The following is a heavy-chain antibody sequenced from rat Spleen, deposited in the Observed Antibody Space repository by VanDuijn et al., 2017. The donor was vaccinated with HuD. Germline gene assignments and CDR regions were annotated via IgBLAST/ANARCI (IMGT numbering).Heavy chain of an antibody. D-gene: IGHD1-11*01. J-gene: IGHJ2*01. CDR1: GFSLTSYH. CDR3: ARDPLNRY. Sequence: QVQLKESGPGLVKPSETLSLTCTVSGFSLTSYHVSWVRQPPGKGLEWMGVIWGDGSTAYNSALKSRQSISRDTSKSQVFLNISSRKTDDPATYYCARDPLNRYWGQGVIVTVSS. V-gene: IGHV2-32*01. CDR2: IWGDGST.